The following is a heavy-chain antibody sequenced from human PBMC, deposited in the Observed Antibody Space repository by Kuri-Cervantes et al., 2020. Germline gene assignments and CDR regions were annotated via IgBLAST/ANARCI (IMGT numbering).Heavy chain of an antibody. Sequence: GESLKISCIASGFMFSSYWMSWVRQAPGKGLECVANIKPDGSEKNYVDSVKGRFTISRDNGKNTLYLQMNSLRAEETAEYYCLRDYGGVWGQGTTVTVSS. CDR3: LRDYGGV. V-gene: IGHV3-7*01. D-gene: IGHD3-16*01. CDR1: GFMFSSYW. J-gene: IGHJ6*02. CDR2: IKPDGSEK.